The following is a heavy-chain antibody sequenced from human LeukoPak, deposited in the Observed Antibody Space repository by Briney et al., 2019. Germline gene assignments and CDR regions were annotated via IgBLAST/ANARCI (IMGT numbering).Heavy chain of an antibody. D-gene: IGHD1-26*01. CDR3: ARGLGGSYLDFDY. Sequence: ASVKVSCKASGGTFSSYAISWVRQAPGQGLEWMGIINPSGGSTSYAQKFQGRVTMTRDTSTSTVYMELSSLRSEDTAVYYCARGLGGSYLDFDYWGQGTLVTVSS. V-gene: IGHV1-46*01. CDR2: INPSGGST. J-gene: IGHJ4*02. CDR1: GGTFSSYA.